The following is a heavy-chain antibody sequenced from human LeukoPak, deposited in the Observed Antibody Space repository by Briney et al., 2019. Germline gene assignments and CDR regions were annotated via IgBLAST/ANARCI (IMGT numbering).Heavy chain of an antibody. CDR1: GYTFTGYY. J-gene: IGHJ4*02. CDR3: ARASVILNYYGSGSSLGY. V-gene: IGHV1-2*02. CDR2: INPNSGGT. D-gene: IGHD3-10*01. Sequence: ASVKVSCKASGYTFTGYYMHWVRQAPGQGLEWMGWINPNSGGTNYAQKFQGRVTMTRDTPISTAYMELSRLRSDDTAVYHCARASVILNYYGSGSSLGYWGQGTLVTVSS.